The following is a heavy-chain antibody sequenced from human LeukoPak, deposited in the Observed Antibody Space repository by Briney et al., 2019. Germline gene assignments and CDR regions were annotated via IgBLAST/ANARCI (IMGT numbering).Heavy chain of an antibody. CDR1: GGSISSSTYY. D-gene: IGHD3-10*01. Sequence: SETLSLTCTVSGGSISSSTYYWGWIRQLPGKGLEWIGSIYYSGYTYYNPSLESRVTISVDTSKNPFSLKLSSVTAADTAIYCCAKHYMGSSYNRGLDYWGQGTLVTVSS. V-gene: IGHV4-39*01. CDR2: IYYSGYT. CDR3: AKHYMGSSYNRGLDY. J-gene: IGHJ4*02.